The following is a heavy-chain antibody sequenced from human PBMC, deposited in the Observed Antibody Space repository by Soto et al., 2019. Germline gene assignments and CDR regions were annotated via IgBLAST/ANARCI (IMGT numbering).Heavy chain of an antibody. D-gene: IGHD3-10*01. CDR1: GYTFTSYG. CDR2: ISAYNGNT. CDR3: ARSGSGSYYSPYYYYYGMDV. Sequence: GSSVKVSCKASGYTFTSYGISWVRQAPGQGLEWMGWISAYNGNTNYAQKLQGRVTMTTDTSTSTAYMELRSLRSDDTAVYYCARSGSGSYYSPYYYYYGMDVWGQGTTVTV. V-gene: IGHV1-18*01. J-gene: IGHJ6*02.